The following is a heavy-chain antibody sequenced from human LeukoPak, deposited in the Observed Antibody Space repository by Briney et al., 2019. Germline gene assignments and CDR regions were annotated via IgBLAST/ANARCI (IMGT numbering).Heavy chain of an antibody. V-gene: IGHV3-7*03. J-gene: IGHJ4*02. D-gene: IGHD1-26*01. Sequence: PGGSLRLSCVAPGLTLSNYWMSWVRQAPGKGLEWVATIKPDGSEKYYVDSVKGRFTISRDNAKNSLYLQMNSLRAEDTALYYCAREPSGSFDLSDYWGQGTLVTVSS. CDR1: GLTLSNYW. CDR3: AREPSGSFDLSDY. CDR2: IKPDGSEK.